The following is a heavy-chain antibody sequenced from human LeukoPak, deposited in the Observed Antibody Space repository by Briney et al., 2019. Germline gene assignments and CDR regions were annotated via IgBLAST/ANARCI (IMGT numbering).Heavy chain of an antibody. D-gene: IGHD4-17*01. V-gene: IGHV4-4*07. J-gene: IGHJ3*02. CDR2: IYTSGST. CDR1: GGSISSYY. Sequence: PSETLSLTCTVSGGSISSYYWSWIRQPAGKGLQWIGRIYTSGSTNYNPSLKSRVTMSVDTSKNQFSQKLSSVTAADTAVYYCASGVTVTKTNAFDIWGQGTMVTVSS. CDR3: ASGVTVTKTNAFDI.